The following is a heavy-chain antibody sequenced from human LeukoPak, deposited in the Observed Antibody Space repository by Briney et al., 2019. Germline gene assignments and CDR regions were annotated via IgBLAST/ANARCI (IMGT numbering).Heavy chain of an antibody. D-gene: IGHD3/OR15-3a*01. Sequence: ASVKVSCKASGCTFTSYEIYWVRQATGQGLEWMGWMHPNSGNTVYPQKLKGRVTMTRNTSISTAYMELSTLRSEDTAVYYCARGVFWTSRAGMDVWGQGTTVTVSS. CDR1: GCTFTSYE. CDR3: ARGVFWTSRAGMDV. CDR2: MHPNSGNT. V-gene: IGHV1-8*01. J-gene: IGHJ6*02.